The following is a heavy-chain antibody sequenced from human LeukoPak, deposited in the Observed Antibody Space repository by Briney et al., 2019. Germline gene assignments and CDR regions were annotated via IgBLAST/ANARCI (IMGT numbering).Heavy chain of an antibody. V-gene: IGHV3-48*04. J-gene: IGHJ4*02. CDR3: ARAIASYGDSAY. Sequence: GGSLRLSCAASGFKFGSFSMGWVRQAPGKGLEWLSYISSTSTAIYYADSLKGRFTISRDNAKNSLYLQMNSLRAEDTAVYYCARAIASYGDSAYWGQGTLVTVSS. D-gene: IGHD5-18*01. CDR2: ISSTSTAI. CDR1: GFKFGSFS.